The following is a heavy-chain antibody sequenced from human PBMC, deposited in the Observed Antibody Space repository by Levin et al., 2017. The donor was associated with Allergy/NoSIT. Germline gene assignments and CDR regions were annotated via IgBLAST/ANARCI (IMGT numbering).Heavy chain of an antibody. CDR2: IYSDGST. J-gene: IGHJ5*02. CDR1: GFTVNNNY. D-gene: IGHD3-9*01. V-gene: IGHV3-66*01. Sequence: GESLKISCAASGFTVNNNYMTWVRQAPGKGLDWVALIYSDGSTFYADSVKGRFTISRDTSKNTLYLQLNRLRAEDTAVYYCARIDYDILTGYFGGHYFDPWGQGTLVTVSS. CDR3: ARIDYDILTGYFGGHYFDP.